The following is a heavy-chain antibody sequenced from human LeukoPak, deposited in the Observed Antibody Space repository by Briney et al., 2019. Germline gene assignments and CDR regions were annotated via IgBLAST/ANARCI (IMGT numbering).Heavy chain of an antibody. CDR3: ARDYHYGGNYWGALY. D-gene: IGHD4-23*01. J-gene: IGHJ4*02. Sequence: APVKLSCKASGYTFTSYGISWVRQSPGQGLEWMGWISAYNGNTNYAQKLQGRVTMTTDTSTSTAYMELRSLRSDDTAVYYCARDYHYGGNYWGALYWGQETLVPVSS. CDR2: ISAYNGNT. V-gene: IGHV1-18*01. CDR1: GYTFTSYG.